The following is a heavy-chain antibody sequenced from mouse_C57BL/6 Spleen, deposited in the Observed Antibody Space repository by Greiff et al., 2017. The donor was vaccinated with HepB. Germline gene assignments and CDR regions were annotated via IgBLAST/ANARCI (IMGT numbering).Heavy chain of an antibody. J-gene: IGHJ4*01. D-gene: IGHD2-14*01. Sequence: VKLQESGPGLVKPSQSLSLTCSVTGYSITSGYYWNWIRQFPGNKLEWMGYISYDGSNNYNPSLKNRISITRDTSKNQFFLKLNSVTTEDTATYYCARVRVLYSAMDYWGQGTSVTVSS. CDR1: GYSITSGYY. CDR2: ISYDGSN. CDR3: ARVRVLYSAMDY. V-gene: IGHV3-6*01.